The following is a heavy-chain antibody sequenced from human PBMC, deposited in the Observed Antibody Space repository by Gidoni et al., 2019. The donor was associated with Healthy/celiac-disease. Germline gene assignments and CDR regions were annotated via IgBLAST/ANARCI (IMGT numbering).Heavy chain of an antibody. V-gene: IGHV2-26*01. D-gene: IGHD6-19*01. J-gene: IGHJ6*02. CDR2: IFSNDEK. Sequence: QVTLKESGPVLVKPTETLTLTCTVSGFSLSNARMGVSWIRQPPGKALEWLAHIFSNDEKSYSTTLKSRLTISKDTSKSQVVLTMTNMDPVDTATYYCARTGIAVAGIGPRATYYYYYGMDVWGQGTTVTVSS. CDR3: ARTGIAVAGIGPRATYYYYYGMDV. CDR1: GFSLSNARMG.